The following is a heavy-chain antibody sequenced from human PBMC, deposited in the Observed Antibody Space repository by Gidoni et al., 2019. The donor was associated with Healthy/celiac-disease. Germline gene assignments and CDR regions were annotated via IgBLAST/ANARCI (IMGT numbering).Heavy chain of an antibody. J-gene: IGHJ3*02. Sequence: QVQLGAAGGGAVQPGRSLGPSGAASGFRFSSYTLHVVRTAPGKGVEWVAVISYDGSNKCYADSGKGRFTIARDNSKNTLYLQMNSLRAEDTAVYYCARDPSLRGYSGSYQGAFDIWGQGTMVTVSS. CDR2: ISYDGSNK. CDR1: GFRFSSYT. CDR3: ARDPSLRGYSGSYQGAFDI. V-gene: IGHV3-30*04. D-gene: IGHD1-26*01.